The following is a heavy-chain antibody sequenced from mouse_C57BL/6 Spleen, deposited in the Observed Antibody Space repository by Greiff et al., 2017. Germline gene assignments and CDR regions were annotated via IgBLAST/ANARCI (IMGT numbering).Heavy chain of an antibody. CDR1: GYTFTSYW. V-gene: IGHV1-52*01. Sequence: VQLQQSGAELVRPGSSVKLSCKASGYTFTSYWMHWVKQRPIQGLEWIGNIDPSDSETNYNQKFKDKATLTVDKSSSTAYMQLSSLTSEDSAVYDCARLREITTVVATDYFDYWGQGTTLTVSS. D-gene: IGHD1-1*01. J-gene: IGHJ2*01. CDR3: ARLREITTVVATDYFDY. CDR2: IDPSDSET.